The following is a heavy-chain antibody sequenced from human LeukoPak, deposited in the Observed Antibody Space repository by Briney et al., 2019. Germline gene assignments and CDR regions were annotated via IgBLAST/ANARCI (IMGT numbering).Heavy chain of an antibody. CDR1: GGSISSYY. V-gene: IGHV4-59*01. Sequence: SETLSLTCTVSGGSISSYYWSWIRQPPGKGLEWIGYIYYSGSTNYNPSLKSRVTISVDTYKNQFSLKLSSVTAADTAVYYCAREGRCTNGVCYKAYDYWGQGTLVTVSS. CDR2: IYYSGST. J-gene: IGHJ4*02. D-gene: IGHD2-8*01. CDR3: AREGRCTNGVCYKAYDY.